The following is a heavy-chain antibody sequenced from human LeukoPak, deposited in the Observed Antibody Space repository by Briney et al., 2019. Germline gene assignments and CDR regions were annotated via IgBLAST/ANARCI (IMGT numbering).Heavy chain of an antibody. J-gene: IGHJ3*02. V-gene: IGHV3-30*18. CDR3: AKEQGYHDAFDI. CDR1: GFTFSSYG. D-gene: IGHD3-16*02. CDR2: ISYDGSNK. Sequence: GGSLRLSCAASGFTFSSYGMHWVRQAPGKGLEWVAVISYDGSNKYYADSVKGRFTISRDNSKNTLYLQMNSLRAEDTAVYYCAKEQGYHDAFDIWGQGTMVTVSS.